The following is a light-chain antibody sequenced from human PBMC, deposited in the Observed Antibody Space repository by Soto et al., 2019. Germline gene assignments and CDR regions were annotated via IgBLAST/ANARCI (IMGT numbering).Light chain of an antibody. CDR3: QETYNIPRT. CDR1: QSISSW. CDR2: KAS. J-gene: IGKJ1*01. V-gene: IGKV1-5*03. Sequence: DIQMTQSPSTLSAFVGDRVTITCRASQSISSWLAWYQQKPGKAPNLLIYKASSLESGVPSRFRGSGSGTDFTLTITNPQPEDFAIYFCQETYNIPRTFGPGTKVDI.